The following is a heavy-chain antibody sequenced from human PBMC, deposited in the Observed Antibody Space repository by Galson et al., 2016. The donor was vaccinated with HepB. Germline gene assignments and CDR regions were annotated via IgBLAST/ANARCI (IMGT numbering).Heavy chain of an antibody. J-gene: IGHJ6*01. D-gene: IGHD6-13*01. CDR2: IIPDFGTE. Sequence: SVKVSCKASGGIFNNSAITWVRQAPGQGLQWVGWIIPDFGTEKYAPRFQDRVTLTADESTSTAYMELSSLLSADTAVYFCARYVALQQYALAYYFSGIDVWGQGTTVTVSS. CDR1: GGIFNNSA. V-gene: IGHV1-69*13. CDR3: ARYVALQQYALAYYFSGIDV.